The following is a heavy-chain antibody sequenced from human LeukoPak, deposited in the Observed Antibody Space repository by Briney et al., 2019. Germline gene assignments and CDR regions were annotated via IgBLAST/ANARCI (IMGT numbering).Heavy chain of an antibody. J-gene: IGHJ4*02. CDR2: ISYDGSNK. CDR1: GFTFSSYA. D-gene: IGHD6-19*01. V-gene: IGHV3-30*04. Sequence: GRSLRLSCAASGFTFSSYAMHWVRQAPGKGLEWVAVISYDGSNKYYADSVKGRFTISRDNSKNTLYLQMNSLRAEDTAVYYCARALRTIAVAGTGFDYWGQGTLVTVSS. CDR3: ARALRTIAVAGTGFDY.